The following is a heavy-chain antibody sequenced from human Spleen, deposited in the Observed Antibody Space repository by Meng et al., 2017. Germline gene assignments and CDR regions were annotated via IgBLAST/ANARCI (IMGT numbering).Heavy chain of an antibody. CDR2: INHSGSS. CDR1: GRSFRGDY. V-gene: IGHV4-34*01. D-gene: IGHD2-15*01. CDR3: ARGLGGSTEN. J-gene: IGHJ4*02. Sequence: VALAQWGAGLLTASDTLPITSAIYGRSFRGDYWSWIRQPQGKGLEWIGEINHSGSSHYTPSLKRRVTISVDTSKKQFSLQLRSVTAADTAVYYCARGLGGSTENWGQGTLVTVSS.